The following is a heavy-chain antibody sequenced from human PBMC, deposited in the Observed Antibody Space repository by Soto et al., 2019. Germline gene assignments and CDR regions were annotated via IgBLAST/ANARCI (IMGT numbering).Heavy chain of an antibody. CDR2: IWYDGSNK. Sequence: QVQLVESGGGVVQPGRSLRLSCAASGFTFSSYGMHWVRQAPGKGLEWVAVIWYDGSNKYYADSVKGRFTISRDNSKNTLYLQMNSLRAEDTAVYYGARLRGPRDGAYGMDVWGQGTTVTVSS. D-gene: IGHD3-16*01. J-gene: IGHJ6*02. CDR1: GFTFSSYG. V-gene: IGHV3-33*01. CDR3: ARLRGPRDGAYGMDV.